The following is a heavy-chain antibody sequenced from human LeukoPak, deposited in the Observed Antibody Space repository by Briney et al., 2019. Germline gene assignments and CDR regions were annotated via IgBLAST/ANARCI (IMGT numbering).Heavy chain of an antibody. D-gene: IGHD2-2*01. CDR2: IKQDGSEK. V-gene: IGHV3-7*01. Sequence: GGSLRLSCAASGFTFSSYWMSWVRQAPGKGLEWVANIKQDGSEKCYVDSVKGRFTISRDNAKNSLYLQMNSLRAEDTAVYYCARRGYCSSTSCYSFDYWGQGTLVTVSS. J-gene: IGHJ4*02. CDR3: ARRGYCSSTSCYSFDY. CDR1: GFTFSSYW.